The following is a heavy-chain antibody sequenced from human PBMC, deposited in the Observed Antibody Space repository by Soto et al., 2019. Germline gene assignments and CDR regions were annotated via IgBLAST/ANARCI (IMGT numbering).Heavy chain of an antibody. Sequence: ASVKVSCKASGGTFSSYAISWVRQAPGQGLEWMGGIIPIFGTANYAQKFQGRVTITADESTSTAYMELSSLRSEDTAVYYCASRQDIVVVPAAMFDYWGQGTLVTVSS. D-gene: IGHD2-2*01. CDR3: ASRQDIVVVPAAMFDY. CDR1: GGTFSSYA. J-gene: IGHJ4*02. CDR2: IIPIFGTA. V-gene: IGHV1-69*13.